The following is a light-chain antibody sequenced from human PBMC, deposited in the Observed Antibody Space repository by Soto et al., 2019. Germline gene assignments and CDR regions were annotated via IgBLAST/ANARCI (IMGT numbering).Light chain of an antibody. J-gene: IGKJ1*01. Sequence: EIVMTQSPATLSVSPGERATLSCRASQSMSSNLAWYQQRPGQAPRLLIYGASSRVTGFPARFSGSGSGTEFTLTISSLQPDDFATYYCQHYNSYSEAFGQGTKVDIK. CDR3: QHYNSYSEA. CDR2: GAS. CDR1: QSMSSN. V-gene: IGKV3-15*01.